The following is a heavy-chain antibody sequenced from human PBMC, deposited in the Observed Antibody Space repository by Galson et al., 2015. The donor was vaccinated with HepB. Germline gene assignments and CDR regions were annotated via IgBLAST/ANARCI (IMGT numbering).Heavy chain of an antibody. D-gene: IGHD3-10*01. J-gene: IGHJ3*02. CDR2: IRYDGSNK. CDR1: GFPFSSYG. CDR3: LVVRGVILGAFDI. Sequence: LRLSCAASGFPFSSYGMHWVRQAPGKGLEWVAFIRYDGSNKYSADSVKGRFTISRDNSKNTLYLQMNSLRAEDTAVYYCLVVRGVILGAFDIWGQGTMVTVAS. V-gene: IGHV3-30*02.